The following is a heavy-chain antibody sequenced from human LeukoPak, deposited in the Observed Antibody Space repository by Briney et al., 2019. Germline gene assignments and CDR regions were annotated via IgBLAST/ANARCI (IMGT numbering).Heavy chain of an antibody. D-gene: IGHD4-17*01. CDR3: ARRRRVTVTKGGDYFDY. V-gene: IGHV4-59*01. J-gene: IGHJ4*02. CDR2: ILYTGST. Sequence: SETLSLTCTVSGGSLSSYYWCWIRQPPGKGLEWMGDILYTGSTNYNPSLKSRVTILVDRSKNQFSLKLTSVTAADTAVYYCARRRRVTVTKGGDYFDYWGQGTLVTVSS. CDR1: GGSLSSYY.